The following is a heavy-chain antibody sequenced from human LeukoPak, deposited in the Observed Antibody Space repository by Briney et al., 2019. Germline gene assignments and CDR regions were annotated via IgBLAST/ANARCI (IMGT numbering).Heavy chain of an antibody. Sequence: SETLSLTCRVSGDSSSGFHWSWIRQTAGKGLEWIGRVSTSGNTFYNPSLESRVAMSVDTSGIHFSLNLSAVTAADTAVYYCAREGSSSWYSVDYWGQGTLVTVSS. CDR1: GDSSSGFH. CDR3: AREGSSSWYSVDY. CDR2: VSTSGNT. V-gene: IGHV4-4*07. D-gene: IGHD6-13*01. J-gene: IGHJ4*02.